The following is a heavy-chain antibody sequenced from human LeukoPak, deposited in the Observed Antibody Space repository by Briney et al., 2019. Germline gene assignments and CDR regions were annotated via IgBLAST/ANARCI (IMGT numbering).Heavy chain of an antibody. J-gene: IGHJ5*02. V-gene: IGHV4-4*07. CDR3: ARDGVYGDYGSYHWFDP. D-gene: IGHD4-17*01. CDR2: IYTSGST. Sequence: PSETLSLTCTVSGGSISSYYWSWIRQPAGKGLEWIGRIYTSGSTNYNPSLKSRVTMSVDTSKNQFSLKLSSVTAADTAVYYWARDGVYGDYGSYHWFDPWAREPWSPSPQ. CDR1: GGSISSYY.